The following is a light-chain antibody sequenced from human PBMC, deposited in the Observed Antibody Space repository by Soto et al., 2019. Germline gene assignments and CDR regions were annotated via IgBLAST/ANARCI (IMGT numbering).Light chain of an antibody. CDR1: QSVSSNY. CDR3: QQYASSWT. Sequence: EIVLTQSPGTLSLSPGERATLSCRASQSVSSNYLAWYQQKPGQAPRLLLSGASSRATGIPDRFSGSGSGTDFTLTISRLEPEDFAVYYCQQYASSWTFGQGTKVEIK. V-gene: IGKV3-20*01. J-gene: IGKJ1*01. CDR2: GAS.